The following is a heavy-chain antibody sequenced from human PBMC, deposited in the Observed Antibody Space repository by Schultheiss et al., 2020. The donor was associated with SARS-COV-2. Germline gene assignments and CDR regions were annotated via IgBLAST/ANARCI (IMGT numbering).Heavy chain of an antibody. CDR3: ASQSWGATPFFDY. CDR2: IYYSGST. D-gene: IGHD1-26*01. CDR1: GGSISSYY. J-gene: IGHJ4*02. Sequence: GSLRLSCTVSGGSISSYYWSWIRQPPGKGLEWIGYIYYSGSTNYNPSLKSRVTISVDTSKNQFSLKLSSVTAADTAVYYCASQSWGATPFFDYWGQGTLVTVSS. V-gene: IGHV4-59*01.